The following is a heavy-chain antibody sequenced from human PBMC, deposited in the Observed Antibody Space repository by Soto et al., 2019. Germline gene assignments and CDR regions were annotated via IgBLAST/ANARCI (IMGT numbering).Heavy chain of an antibody. V-gene: IGHV4-59*08. Sequence: SETLSLTRTVSGGSISSNYWSWIRQPPGKGLEWIGYIYYSGSTKYNPSLKSRVTISVDTSKNQFSLKLSPVTAADTAVYYCVNGGCSGGSCYPWISWFDPWGQGTLVTVSS. CDR3: VNGGCSGGSCYPWISWFDP. D-gene: IGHD2-15*01. CDR1: GGSISSNY. CDR2: IYYSGST. J-gene: IGHJ5*02.